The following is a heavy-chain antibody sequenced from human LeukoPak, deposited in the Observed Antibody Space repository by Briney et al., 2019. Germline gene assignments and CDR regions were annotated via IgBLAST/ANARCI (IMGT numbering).Heavy chain of an antibody. CDR3: ARVGDEYSSSHDAFDI. CDR2: ISYDGSNK. V-gene: IGHV3-30*03. D-gene: IGHD6-6*01. J-gene: IGHJ3*02. CDR1: GFTFSSYG. Sequence: AGGSLRLSCAASGFTFSSYGMHWVRQAPGKGLEWVAVISYDGSNKYYADSVKGRFTISRDNSKNTLYLQMNSLRAEDTAVYYCARVGDEYSSSHDAFDIWGQGTMVTVSS.